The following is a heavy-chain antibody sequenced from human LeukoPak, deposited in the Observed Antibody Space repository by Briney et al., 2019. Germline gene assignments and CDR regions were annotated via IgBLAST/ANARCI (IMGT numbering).Heavy chain of an antibody. D-gene: IGHD5-12*01. Sequence: PSETLSLTCAVYGGSFSGYYWSWIRQPPGKGLEWIGEINHSGSTNYNPSLKSRVTISVDTSKNQFSLKLSSVTAADTAVYYCARDTLGEGDDSDYAVYHFDYWGQGTLVTVSS. V-gene: IGHV4-34*01. J-gene: IGHJ4*02. CDR2: INHSGST. CDR3: ARDTLGEGDDSDYAVYHFDY. CDR1: GGSFSGYY.